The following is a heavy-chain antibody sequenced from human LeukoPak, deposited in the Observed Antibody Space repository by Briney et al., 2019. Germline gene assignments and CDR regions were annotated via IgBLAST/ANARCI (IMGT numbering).Heavy chain of an antibody. J-gene: IGHJ4*02. CDR2: ISSSSSTI. CDR3: AKDLSHIVPTGTIDY. Sequence: GGSLRLSCAASGFTFSSYEMNWVRQAPGKGLEWVSYISSSSSTIYYADSVKGRFTISRDNAKNSLYLQMNNLRPEDTALYYCAKDLSHIVPTGTIDYWGQGTLVTVSS. D-gene: IGHD5-12*01. CDR1: GFTFSSYE. V-gene: IGHV3-48*03.